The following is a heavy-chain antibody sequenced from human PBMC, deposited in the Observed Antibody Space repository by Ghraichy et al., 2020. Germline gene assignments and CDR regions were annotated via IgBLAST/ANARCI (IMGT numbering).Heavy chain of an antibody. CDR1: GFTVSSNY. Sequence: ETLSLTCAASGFTVSSNYMSWVRQAPGKGLEWVSVIYSGGSTYYADSVKGRFTISRDNSKNTLYLQMNSLRAEDTAVYYCARDYYGSGTQKYFQHWGQGTLVTVSS. D-gene: IGHD3-10*01. CDR2: IYSGGST. CDR3: ARDYYGSGTQKYFQH. J-gene: IGHJ1*01. V-gene: IGHV3-66*01.